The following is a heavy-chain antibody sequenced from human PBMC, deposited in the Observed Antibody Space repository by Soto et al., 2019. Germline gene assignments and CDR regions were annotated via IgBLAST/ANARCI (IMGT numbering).Heavy chain of an antibody. V-gene: IGHV1-3*01. Sequence: SSVKPTCKASFYTFTGNAMHWRRQAPGQKLEWMGWINAGNGNTKYSQKFQGRVTITRDTSASTAYMELSSLRSEDTAVYYFVRGGYFRDYFPFWGQGPLVTVSS. CDR2: INAGNGNT. CDR1: FYTFTGNA. D-gene: IGHD6-25*01. CDR3: VRGGYFRDYFPF. J-gene: IGHJ4*02.